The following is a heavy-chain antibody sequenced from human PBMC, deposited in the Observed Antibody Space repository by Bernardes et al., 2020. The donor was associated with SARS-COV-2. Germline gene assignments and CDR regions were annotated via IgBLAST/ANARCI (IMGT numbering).Heavy chain of an antibody. Sequence: GGSLRLSCAASGFTFSSDCMTWVRQAPGKGLEWVATIKEDGSAKYYVDSVKGRFTISRDNAKKSLFLQMNSLRAEDTAVYHCAYEFYWGQGTLVTVSS. V-gene: IGHV3-7*02. CDR2: IKEDGSAK. CDR1: GFTFSSDC. D-gene: IGHD3-10*01. J-gene: IGHJ4*02. CDR3: AYEFY.